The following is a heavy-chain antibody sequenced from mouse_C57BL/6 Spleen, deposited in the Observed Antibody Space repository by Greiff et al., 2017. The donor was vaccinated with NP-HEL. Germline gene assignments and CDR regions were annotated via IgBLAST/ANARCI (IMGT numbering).Heavy chain of an antibody. D-gene: IGHD2-12*01. Sequence: QVQLQQSGAELVKPGASVKISCKASGYAFSSYWMNWVKQRPGKGLEWIGQIYPGDGDTNYNGKFKGKATLTADNSSSTAYMQLSSLTSEDSAVYFCARGGAYYSPYYAMDYWGQGTSVTVSS. J-gene: IGHJ4*01. CDR3: ARGGAYYSPYYAMDY. CDR2: IYPGDGDT. V-gene: IGHV1-80*01. CDR1: GYAFSSYW.